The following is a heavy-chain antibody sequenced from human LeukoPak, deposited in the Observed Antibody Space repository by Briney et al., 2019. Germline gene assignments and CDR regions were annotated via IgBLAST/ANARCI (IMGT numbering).Heavy chain of an antibody. D-gene: IGHD3-10*01. J-gene: IGHJ4*02. Sequence: SETLSLTCTVSGGSISSYYWSWIRQPPGKGLEWIGYIYCSGSTNYNPSLKSRVTISVDTSKNQFSLKLSSVTAADTAVYYCARGGPWFGELRGYFDYWGQGTLVTVSS. V-gene: IGHV4-59*01. CDR3: ARGGPWFGELRGYFDY. CDR2: IYCSGST. CDR1: GGSISSYY.